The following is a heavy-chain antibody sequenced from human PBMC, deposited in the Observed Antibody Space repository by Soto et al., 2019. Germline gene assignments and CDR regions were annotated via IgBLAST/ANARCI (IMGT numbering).Heavy chain of an antibody. CDR2: IWYDGSNK. CDR3: ARAYYDFWSGPTGMDV. D-gene: IGHD3-3*01. Sequence: QVQLVESGGGVVQPGRSLRLSCAASGFTFSSYGMHWVRQAPGKGLEWVAVIWYDGSNKYYADSVKGRFTISRDNSKNTLYLQMNGLRAEDTAVYYCARAYYDFWSGPTGMDVWGQGTTVTVSS. J-gene: IGHJ6*02. V-gene: IGHV3-33*01. CDR1: GFTFSSYG.